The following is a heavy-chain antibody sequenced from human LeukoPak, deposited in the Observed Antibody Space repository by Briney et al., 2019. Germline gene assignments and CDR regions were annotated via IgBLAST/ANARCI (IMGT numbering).Heavy chain of an antibody. CDR2: IYYSGST. CDR3: ARMGSRFDP. CDR1: GGSISSYD. Sequence: PSETLSLTCTVSGGSISSYDWSWIRQPPGQGLEWIGYIYYSGSTNYNPSLKSRVTISVDTSKNQFSLKLSSVTAADTAVYYCARMGSRFDPWGQGTLVTVSS. D-gene: IGHD3-10*01. J-gene: IGHJ5*02. V-gene: IGHV4-59*01.